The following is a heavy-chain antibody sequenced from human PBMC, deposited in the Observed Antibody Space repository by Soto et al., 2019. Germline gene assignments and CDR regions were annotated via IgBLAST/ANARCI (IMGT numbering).Heavy chain of an antibody. V-gene: IGHV3-9*01. Sequence: VQLVESGGGLVQPGRSLRLSCAASGFTFDDYAMHWVRQAPGKGLEWVSGISWNSGNIGYADSVKGRFTISRDNAKNSLYLQMNSLRAEDTALYYCAKVTTGTPGSFDYWGQGTLVTVSS. CDR3: AKVTTGTPGSFDY. CDR1: GFTFDDYA. D-gene: IGHD1-1*01. J-gene: IGHJ4*02. CDR2: ISWNSGNI.